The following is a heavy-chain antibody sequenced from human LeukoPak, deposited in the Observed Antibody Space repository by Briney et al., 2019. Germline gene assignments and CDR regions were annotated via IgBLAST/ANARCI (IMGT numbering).Heavy chain of an antibody. J-gene: IGHJ5*02. CDR3: ARYHSGSYYTSWFDP. Sequence: SETLSLTCTVSGGSISSYYWSWVRQPPGKGLEWIGYIYYSGSTNYNPSLKSRVTILVDTSKNQFSLKLSSVTAADTAVYYCARYHSGSYYTSWFDPWGQGTLVTVSS. D-gene: IGHD3-10*01. V-gene: IGHV4-59*01. CDR1: GGSISSYY. CDR2: IYYSGST.